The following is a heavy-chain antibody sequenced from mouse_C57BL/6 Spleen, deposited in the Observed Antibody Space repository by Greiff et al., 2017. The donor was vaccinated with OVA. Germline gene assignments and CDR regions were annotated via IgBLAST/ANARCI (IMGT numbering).Heavy chain of an antibody. V-gene: IGHV1-50*01. Sequence: VKLQQPGAELVKPGASVKLSCKASGYTFTSYWMQWVKQRPGQGLEWIGEIDPSDSYTNYNQKFKGKATLTVDTSSSTAYMQLSSLTSEDSAVYYCARGITPYWGQGTTLTVSS. CDR2: IDPSDSYT. J-gene: IGHJ2*01. CDR1: GYTFTSYW. D-gene: IGHD1-1*01. CDR3: ARGITPY.